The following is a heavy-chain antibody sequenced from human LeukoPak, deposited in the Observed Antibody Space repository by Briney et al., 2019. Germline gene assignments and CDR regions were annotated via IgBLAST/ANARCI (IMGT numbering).Heavy chain of an antibody. J-gene: IGHJ5*02. CDR1: GGSISSYY. CDR2: IYYSGST. Sequence: SETLSLTCTVSGGSISSYYWSWIRRPPGKGLEWIGYIYYSGSTNYNPSLKSRVTISVDTSKNQFSLKLSSVTAADTAVYYCARGRYSSGWSITNWFDPWGQGTLVTVYS. CDR3: ARGRYSSGWSITNWFDP. V-gene: IGHV4-59*01. D-gene: IGHD6-19*01.